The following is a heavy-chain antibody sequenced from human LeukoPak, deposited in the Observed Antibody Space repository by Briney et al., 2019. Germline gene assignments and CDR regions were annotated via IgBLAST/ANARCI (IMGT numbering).Heavy chain of an antibody. CDR3: ARAKNYPPYYFDY. CDR2: IYSGGST. J-gene: IGHJ4*02. D-gene: IGHD1-7*01. V-gene: IGHV3-53*01. Sequence: GGSLRLSCAASGFTVSSNYMSWVRQAPGKGLEWVSVIYSGGSTYYADSVKGRFTISRDNSKNTLYLQMNSLRAEDTAVYYCARAKNYPPYYFDYWGQGTLVTVSS. CDR1: GFTVSSNY.